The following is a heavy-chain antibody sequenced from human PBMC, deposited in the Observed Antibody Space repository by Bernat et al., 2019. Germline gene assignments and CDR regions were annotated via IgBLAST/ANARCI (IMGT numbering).Heavy chain of an antibody. J-gene: IGHJ3*02. V-gene: IGHV1-24*01. CDR2: FDPEDGET. CDR3: AVGAAREITICGVVHRRVDAFDI. CDR1: GYTLTELS. Sequence: QVQLVQSGAEVKKPGASVKVSCKVSGYTLTELSMHWVRQAPGKGLEWMGGFDPEDGETIYAQKFQGRVTMTEETSTDTAYMELSSLRSEDTAVYYCAVGAAREITICGVVHRRVDAFDIWGQGTMVTVSS. D-gene: IGHD3-3*01.